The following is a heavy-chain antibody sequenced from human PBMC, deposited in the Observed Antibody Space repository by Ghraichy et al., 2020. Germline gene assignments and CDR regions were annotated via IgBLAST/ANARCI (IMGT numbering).Heavy chain of an antibody. CDR2: IYYSGST. CDR3: ARQGLKNWGPADDQPDAFDV. D-gene: IGHD7-27*01. J-gene: IGHJ3*01. V-gene: IGHV4-39*01. CDR1: GGSISSSSYY. Sequence: GSLRLSCTVSGGSISSSSYYWGWIRQPPGKGLEWIGSIYYSGSTYYNPSLNSRVTISVDTSKNQFSLKLSSVTAADTAVYYCARQGLKNWGPADDQPDAFDVWGQGTMVTVSS.